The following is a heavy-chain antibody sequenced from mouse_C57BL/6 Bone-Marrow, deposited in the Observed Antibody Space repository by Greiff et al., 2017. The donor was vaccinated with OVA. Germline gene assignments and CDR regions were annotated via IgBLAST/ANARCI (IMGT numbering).Heavy chain of an antibody. D-gene: IGHD1-1*01. CDR2: IWSDGST. Sequence: VQLKESGPGLVAPSQSLSITCTVSGFSLTSYGVHWVRQPPGKGLEWLVVIWSDGSTTYNSALKSRLSISKDNSKSQVFLKMNSLQTDDTAMYYCARHRYGSSFYAMDYWGQGTSVTVSS. CDR1: GFSLTSYG. J-gene: IGHJ4*01. CDR3: ARHRYGSSFYAMDY. V-gene: IGHV2-6-1*01.